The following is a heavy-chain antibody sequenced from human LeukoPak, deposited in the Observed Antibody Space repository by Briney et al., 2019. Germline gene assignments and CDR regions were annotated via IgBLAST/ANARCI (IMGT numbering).Heavy chain of an antibody. J-gene: IGHJ6*03. CDR3: AREYSSSWYYYYYYMDV. Sequence: PSETLSLTCTVSGGSISSSSYYWGWIRQPPGKGLEWIGRIYTSGSTNYNPSLKSRVTMSVDTSKNQFSLKLSSVTAADTAVYYCAREYSSSWYYYYYYMDVWGKGTTVTISS. V-gene: IGHV4-61*05. CDR1: GGSISSSSYY. D-gene: IGHD6-13*01. CDR2: IYTSGST.